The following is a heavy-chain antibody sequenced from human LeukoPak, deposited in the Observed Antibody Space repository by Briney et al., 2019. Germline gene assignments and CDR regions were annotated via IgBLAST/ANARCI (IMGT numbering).Heavy chain of an antibody. Sequence: GGSLRLSCAASGLTVSSNCMSWVRQAPGKGLEWVSFIYSVGNTYYADSVKGRFTISRDNSKNTVHLQMNRLRAEDTAMYYCARAYDGGSGWYRHYYYYMDVWGKGTTVTVSS. CDR3: ARAYDGGSGWYRHYYYYMDV. V-gene: IGHV3-53*01. CDR1: GLTVSSNC. D-gene: IGHD6-19*01. CDR2: IYSVGNT. J-gene: IGHJ6*03.